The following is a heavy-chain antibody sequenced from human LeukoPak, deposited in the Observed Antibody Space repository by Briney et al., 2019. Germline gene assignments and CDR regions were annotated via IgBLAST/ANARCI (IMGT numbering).Heavy chain of an antibody. CDR3: ARLGYDFWSGYSNWFDP. J-gene: IGHJ5*02. Sequence: SETLSLTCTVSGGSISSSSYYWGWIRQPPGKGLEWNGSIYYSGSTYYNPSLKSRVTISVDTSKNQFSLKLSSVTAADTAVYYCARLGYDFWSGYSNWFDPWGQGTLVTVSS. CDR2: IYYSGST. CDR1: GGSISSSSYY. D-gene: IGHD3-3*01. V-gene: IGHV4-39*01.